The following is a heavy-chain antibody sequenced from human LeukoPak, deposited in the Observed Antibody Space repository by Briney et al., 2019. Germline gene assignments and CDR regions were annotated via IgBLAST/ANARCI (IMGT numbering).Heavy chain of an antibody. CDR2: ISTSSSSK. Sequence: GGSLRLSCAASGFTFSNHWMHWVRQVPGKGLEWVSSISTSSSSKYYADSVKGRFTISRDNAKNSLDLQMNSLRAEDTAVYYCARWDDLFLIDFWGQGTLVTVSS. V-gene: IGHV3-21*01. J-gene: IGHJ4*02. CDR1: GFTFSNHW. D-gene: IGHD3-9*01. CDR3: ARWDDLFLIDF.